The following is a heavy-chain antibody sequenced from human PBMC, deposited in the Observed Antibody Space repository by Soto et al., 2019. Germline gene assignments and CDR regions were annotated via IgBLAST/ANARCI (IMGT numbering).Heavy chain of an antibody. CDR1: GFSFSSYS. Sequence: PGGSLRLSCVAPGFSFSSYSLVWVRQAPGKGLEWVSYIFVDSTTIYYADSVKGRFTVSRDNAQNSLFLVINSLRAEDTAVYYCARDRDWAFDYWGQGTLVTVSS. V-gene: IGHV3-48*04. J-gene: IGHJ4*02. CDR3: ARDRDWAFDY. D-gene: IGHD3-9*01. CDR2: IFVDSTTI.